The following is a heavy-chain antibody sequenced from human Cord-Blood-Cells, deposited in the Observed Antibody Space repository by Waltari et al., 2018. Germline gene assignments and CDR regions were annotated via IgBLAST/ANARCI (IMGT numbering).Heavy chain of an antibody. D-gene: IGHD3-10*01. J-gene: IGHJ4*02. CDR3: AMLGFGGGYYFDY. CDR1: GGSFSGYY. V-gene: IGHV4-34*01. Sequence: QVQLQQWGAGLLKPSETLSLTCAVYGGSFSGYYWSWIRQPTGKGLEWIGEINHSGSTNYNPSLKSRVTISVDTSKNRFSLKLSSVTAADTAVYYCAMLGFGGGYYFDYWGQGTLVTVSS. CDR2: INHSGST.